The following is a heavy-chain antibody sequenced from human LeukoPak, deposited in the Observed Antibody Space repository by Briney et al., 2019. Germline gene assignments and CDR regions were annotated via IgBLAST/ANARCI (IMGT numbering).Heavy chain of an antibody. CDR3: TNGAPRAYSGSYSNC. D-gene: IGHD1-26*01. V-gene: IGHV3-15*01. J-gene: IGHJ4*02. CDR2: IKSKTDSGTT. CDR1: GFTFSNTW. Sequence: GGSLRLSCAASGFTFSNTWMSWVRQAPGKGLEWVGRIKSKTDSGTTDYPSHVRCRFTITREYSQNTLYLQMNSLKTEDTAVYYCTNGAPRAYSGSYSNCWGQGTLVTVSS.